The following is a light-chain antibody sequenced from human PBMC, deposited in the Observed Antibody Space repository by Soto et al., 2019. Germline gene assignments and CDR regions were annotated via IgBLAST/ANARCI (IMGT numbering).Light chain of an antibody. Sequence: DFQMTHATSSLSASDGPSVNLTWPGTQSISSYFNWYQQKPGEAPKLLMYAAASLQSGVPSRFSGSGSGTDFSLTIISRQPEDFAAYYCQQSYSTPQITFGQGTRLEIK. CDR1: QSISSY. J-gene: IGKJ5*01. CDR3: QQSYSTPQIT. CDR2: AAA. V-gene: IGKV1-39*01.